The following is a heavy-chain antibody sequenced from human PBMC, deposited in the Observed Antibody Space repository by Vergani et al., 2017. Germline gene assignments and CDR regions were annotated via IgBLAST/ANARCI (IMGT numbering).Heavy chain of an antibody. Sequence: QVQLQQWGAGLLKPSETLSLTCAVYGGSFSGYYWSWIRQPPGKGLEWIGEINHSGSTNYNPSLKSRVTISVDTSKNQFSLKLRFVTAADTAVYYCVRGQGVVAATPYWFDPWGQETLVTVSS. D-gene: IGHD2-15*01. CDR1: GGSFSGYY. V-gene: IGHV4-34*01. CDR2: INHSGST. J-gene: IGHJ5*02. CDR3: VRGQGVVAATPYWFDP.